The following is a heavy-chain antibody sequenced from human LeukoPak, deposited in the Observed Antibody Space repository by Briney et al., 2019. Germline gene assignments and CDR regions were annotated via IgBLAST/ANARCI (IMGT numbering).Heavy chain of an antibody. CDR1: GFTFSSYG. CDR2: IWYGGSNK. J-gene: IGHJ1*01. D-gene: IGHD5-18*01. Sequence: GGSLRLSCAASGFTFSSYGMHWVRQAPGKGLEWVAVIWYGGSNKYYADSVKGRFTISRDNSKNTLYLQMNSLRAEDTAVYYCAYQDTAMGAFQHWGQGTLVTVSS. V-gene: IGHV3-33*08. CDR3: AYQDTAMGAFQH.